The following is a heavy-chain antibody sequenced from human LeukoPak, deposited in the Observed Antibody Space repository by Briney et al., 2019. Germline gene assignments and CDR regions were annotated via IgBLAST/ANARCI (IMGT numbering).Heavy chain of an antibody. CDR2: ISSSSSYI. CDR1: GFIFSNYE. J-gene: IGHJ6*03. CDR3: AREPTTVTPIGYMDV. Sequence: PGGSLRLSCAASGFIFSNYEMNWVRQAPGKGLEWVSSISSSSSYIYYADSVKGRFTISRDNAKNSLYLQMNSLRAEDTAVYYCAREPTTVTPIGYMDVWGKGTTVTVSS. D-gene: IGHD4-17*01. V-gene: IGHV3-21*01.